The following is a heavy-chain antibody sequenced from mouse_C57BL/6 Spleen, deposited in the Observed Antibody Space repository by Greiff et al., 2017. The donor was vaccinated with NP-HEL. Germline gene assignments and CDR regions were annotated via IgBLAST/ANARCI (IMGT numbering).Heavy chain of an antibody. D-gene: IGHD3-2*02. CDR3: TTGGWVDY. J-gene: IGHJ2*01. V-gene: IGHV14-4*01. Sequence: EVQLQQSGAELVRPGASVKLSCTASGFNIKDDYMHWVKQRPEQGLEWIGWIDPENGDTEYASKFQGKATITADTSSNTAYLQLSSLTSEDTAVYYCTTGGWVDYWGQGTTLTVSS. CDR2: IDPENGDT. CDR1: GFNIKDDY.